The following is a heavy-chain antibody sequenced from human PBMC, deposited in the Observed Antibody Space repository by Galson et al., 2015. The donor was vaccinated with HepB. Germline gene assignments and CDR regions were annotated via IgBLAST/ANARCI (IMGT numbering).Heavy chain of an antibody. CDR3: AKGSPGYSSGLNYYYYGMDV. V-gene: IGHV3-30*02. D-gene: IGHD6-19*01. CDR2: IRYDGSNK. CDR1: GFTFSSYG. J-gene: IGHJ6*02. Sequence: SLRLSCAASGFTFSSYGMHWVRQAPGKGLEWVAFIRYDGSNKYYADSVKGRFTISRDNSKNTLYLQMNSLRAEDTAVYYCAKGSPGYSSGLNYYYYGMDVWGQGTTVTVSS.